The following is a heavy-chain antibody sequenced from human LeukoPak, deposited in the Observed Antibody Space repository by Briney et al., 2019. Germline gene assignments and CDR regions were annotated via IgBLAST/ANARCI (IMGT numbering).Heavy chain of an antibody. CDR3: AIRIETYDY. D-gene: IGHD2-15*01. CDR1: GGSFSGYC. Sequence: SETLSLTCAVYGGSFSGYCWSWIRQPPGKGLEWIGEINHSGSTNYNPSLKSRVTISVDTSKNQFSLKLSSVTAADTAVYYCAIRIETYDYWGQGTLVTVSS. CDR2: INHSGST. V-gene: IGHV4-34*01. J-gene: IGHJ4*02.